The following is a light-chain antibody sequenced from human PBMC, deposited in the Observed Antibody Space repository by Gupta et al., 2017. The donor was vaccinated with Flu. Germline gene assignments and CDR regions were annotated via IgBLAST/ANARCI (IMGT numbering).Light chain of an antibody. V-gene: IGLV4-69*01. J-gene: IGLJ2*01. CDR3: QTWGTGIVV. Sequence: QLVLTQSPSASASLGASVKLTCTLSSGHSSYAIAWHQQQPEKGPRYLMKLNSDDSHSKGDGIPDRFSGSSSGAERYLTISSLQSEDEADYYCQTWGTGIVVFGGGTKLTGL. CDR2: LNSDDSH. CDR1: SGHSSYA.